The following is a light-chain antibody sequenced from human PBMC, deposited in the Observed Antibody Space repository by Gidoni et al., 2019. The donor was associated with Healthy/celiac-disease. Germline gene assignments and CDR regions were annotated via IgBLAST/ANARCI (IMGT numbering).Light chain of an antibody. CDR2: DAS. CDR3: QQRSNWPRT. J-gene: IGKJ3*01. V-gene: IGKV3-11*01. Sequence: EIVLTQSPATLSLSPGGRATLSCRASQSVSSYLAWDQQKPGQAPRLLIYDASNRATGIPARFSGSGSGTDFTLTISSLEPEDFAVYYCQQRSNWPRTFGPGTKVDIK. CDR1: QSVSSY.